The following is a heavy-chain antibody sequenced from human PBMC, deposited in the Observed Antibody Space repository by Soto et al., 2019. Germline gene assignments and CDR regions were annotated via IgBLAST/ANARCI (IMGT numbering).Heavy chain of an antibody. V-gene: IGHV3-7*02. CDR2: IKQDGSVK. CDR3: ARPDYDILTGYPGSFDY. J-gene: IGHJ4*02. CDR1: GFPFSSSW. Sequence: PGGSLRLSCAASGFPFSSSWMTWVRQTPGKGLEWVANIKQDGSVKYYVDSVKGRVTITRDTSASTAYMELSSLRSEDTAVYYCARPDYDILTGYPGSFDYWGQGTLVTVSS. D-gene: IGHD3-9*01.